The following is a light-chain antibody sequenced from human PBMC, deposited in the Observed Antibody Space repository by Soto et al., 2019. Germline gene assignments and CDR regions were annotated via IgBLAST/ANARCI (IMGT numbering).Light chain of an antibody. CDR1: QIVGKNY. CDR2: TAS. J-gene: IGKJ1*01. Sequence: EAVLTQYPGTLSLSPGERATLSCRASQIVGKNYLAWYQQKPGQAPRLLIYTASTRATGIPDRFSGGGSGTDFTLTISSLEPEDFAVYYCQQYGNIPRTFGQGTKVEVK. CDR3: QQYGNIPRT. V-gene: IGKV3-20*01.